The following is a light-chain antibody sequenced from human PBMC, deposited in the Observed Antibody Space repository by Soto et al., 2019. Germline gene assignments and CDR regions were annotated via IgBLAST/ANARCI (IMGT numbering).Light chain of an antibody. Sequence: EVVLTQSPATLSLSPVERATLSCRASQSIGTFLAWYQQKPGQAPRLLIYGASNRAAGIPARFSGSGSGTDFTLTINSLEPEDFAVYYCQQRSNWPSITFGQGTRLEI. CDR1: QSIGTF. CDR3: QQRSNWPSIT. CDR2: GAS. V-gene: IGKV3-11*01. J-gene: IGKJ5*01.